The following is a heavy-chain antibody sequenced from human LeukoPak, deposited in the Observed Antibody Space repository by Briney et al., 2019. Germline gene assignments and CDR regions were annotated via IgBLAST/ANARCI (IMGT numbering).Heavy chain of an antibody. CDR2: ISSSGSTI. Sequence: PGGSLRLSCAASGFTFSSYEMNWVRQAPGKGLEWVSYISSSGSTIYYADSVKGRFTISRDNAKNSLYLQMNSLRAEDTAVYYCARGMRVPAASPYYMDVWGKGTTDTISS. J-gene: IGHJ6*03. CDR1: GFTFSSYE. D-gene: IGHD2-2*01. V-gene: IGHV3-48*03. CDR3: ARGMRVPAASPYYMDV.